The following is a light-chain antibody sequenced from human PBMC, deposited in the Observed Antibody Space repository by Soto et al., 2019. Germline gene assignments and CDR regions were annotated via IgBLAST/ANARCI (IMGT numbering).Light chain of an antibody. CDR3: CSYAASRTSVV. Sequence: QSALTQPASVSGSPGQSITISCTGTSSDVGSYNLVSWYQQHPGKAPKLMIYDGTKRPSGVSNRFSGSKSGNTASLTISGLQAEDEGDYYCCSYAASRTSVVFGGGTKVTVL. CDR2: DGT. V-gene: IGLV2-23*01. J-gene: IGLJ2*01. CDR1: SSDVGSYNL.